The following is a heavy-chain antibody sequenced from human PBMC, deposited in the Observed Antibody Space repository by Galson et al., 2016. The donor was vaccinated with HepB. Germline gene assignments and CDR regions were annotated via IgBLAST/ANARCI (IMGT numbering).Heavy chain of an antibody. J-gene: IGHJ3*02. CDR3: ATEDLSSPGNGALDI. CDR2: IWFDGSSK. Sequence: SLGLSCAASGFIFSHYGMHWVRQAPGEGLEWVAMIWFDGSSKHHSDSVRGRFTISRDNSKNTLYLEMNSLRAEDTAVYYCATEDLSSPGNGALDIWGQGAMVTVSS. CDR1: GFIFSHYG. V-gene: IGHV3-33*01. D-gene: IGHD6-13*01.